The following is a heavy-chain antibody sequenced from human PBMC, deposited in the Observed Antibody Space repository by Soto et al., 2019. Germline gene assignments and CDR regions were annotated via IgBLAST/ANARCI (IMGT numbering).Heavy chain of an antibody. CDR1: GFTFSSYY. CDR3: XXXXXXXXXXXLDL. CDR2: IDFDGRST. Sequence: EVQLVESGGGLVQPGGSLRLSCAVSGFTFSSYYMQWVRQGPGKGLVYVARIDFDGRSTVHADSVKGRFTISRDNAKXXXXXXXXXXXXXXXXXXXXXXXXXXXXXXXLDLXGQGTLVTVSS. V-gene: IGHV3-74*01. J-gene: IGHJ5*02.